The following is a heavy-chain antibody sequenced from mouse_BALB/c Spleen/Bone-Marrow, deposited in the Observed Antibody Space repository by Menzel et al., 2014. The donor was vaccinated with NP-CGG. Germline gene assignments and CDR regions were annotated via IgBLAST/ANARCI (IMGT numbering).Heavy chain of an antibody. CDR3: TRSGYYGYGWYFDV. CDR2: INPSNDTP. CDR1: GYTFTNHF. D-gene: IGHD1-2*01. Sequence: VKLMESGAELVKPGASVKLSCRVSGYTFTNHFVYWVKQRPGQGLEWIGEINPSNDTPNFNEKLKSKATLTVDKSSSTAYMQLSSLTSEDSAVYYCTRSGYYGYGWYFDVWGAGTTVTVSS. J-gene: IGHJ1*01. V-gene: IGHV1S81*02.